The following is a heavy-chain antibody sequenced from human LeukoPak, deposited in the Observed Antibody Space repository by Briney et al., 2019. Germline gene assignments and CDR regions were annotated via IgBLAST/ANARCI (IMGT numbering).Heavy chain of an antibody. D-gene: IGHD5-18*01. CDR3: ARRRGHNFDY. CDR2: IYYSGSP. Sequence: SETLSLTCTVSGGSISNNNYYWAWIRQPPGKGLECIGSIYYSGSPYYNPSLKSRVTISVDTSKNQFSLRLSSVTAADTAVYYCARRRGHNFDYWGQGTLVTVSS. V-gene: IGHV4-39*01. CDR1: GGSISNNNYY. J-gene: IGHJ4*02.